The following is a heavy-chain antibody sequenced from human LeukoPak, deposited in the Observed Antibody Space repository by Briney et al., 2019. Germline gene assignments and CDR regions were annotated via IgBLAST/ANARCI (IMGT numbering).Heavy chain of an antibody. V-gene: IGHV4-34*01. CDR3: ARRQLLMVRGVHNWLDP. D-gene: IGHD3-10*01. J-gene: IGHJ5*02. CDR1: GGSFSGYY. CDR2: INHSGST. Sequence: PSETLSLTCGVYGGSFSGYYCSWIHQPPGKGLEWIGEINHSGSTNYNPSLKSRVTISVDTSKNQFSLKLSSVTAADTAVYYCARRQLLMVRGVHNWLDPWGQGTLVTVSS.